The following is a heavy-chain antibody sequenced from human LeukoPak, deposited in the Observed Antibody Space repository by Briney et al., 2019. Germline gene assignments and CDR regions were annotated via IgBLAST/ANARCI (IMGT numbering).Heavy chain of an antibody. J-gene: IGHJ4*02. CDR2: ISWNSGSI. CDR1: GFTFDDYA. D-gene: IGHD3-22*01. V-gene: IGHV3-9*01. CDR3: AREGADSSGYIEQFYYFDY. Sequence: PGRSLRLSCAASGFTFDDYAMHWVRQAPGKGLEWVSGISWNSGSIGYADSVKGRFTISRDNAKNSLYLQMNSLRAEGTAVYYCAREGADSSGYIEQFYYFDYWGQGTLVTVSS.